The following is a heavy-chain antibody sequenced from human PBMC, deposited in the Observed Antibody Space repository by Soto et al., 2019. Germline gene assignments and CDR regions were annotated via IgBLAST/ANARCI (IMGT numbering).Heavy chain of an antibody. Sequence: QVQLMQSGAGVKKPGASVKVSCKASGYIFTSDGIGWVRQAPGQGLEWMGWSSGFNGNTNYAQRFQDRVTLTTDTSTTTAYLELRSLISDDTAVYYCARGTTEVTSFDLWGRGTLVTVSS. J-gene: IGHJ2*01. CDR3: ARGTTEVTSFDL. CDR2: SSGFNGNT. CDR1: GYIFTSDG. V-gene: IGHV1-18*04. D-gene: IGHD4-4*01.